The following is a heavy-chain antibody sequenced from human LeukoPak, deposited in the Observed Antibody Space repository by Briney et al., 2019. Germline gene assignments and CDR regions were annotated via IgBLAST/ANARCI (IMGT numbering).Heavy chain of an antibody. V-gene: IGHV3-7*01. CDR3: ASSSSSYIFDY. Sequence: GGSLRLSCAASGITLSGYWMSWVRQAPGKGLEWVANIKQDGGEKNYVDSVKGRFTISRDNAKNSLYLQMNSLRAEDTAVYYCASSSSSYIFDYWGQGTLVTVSS. J-gene: IGHJ4*02. CDR2: IKQDGGEK. CDR1: GITLSGYW. D-gene: IGHD2-2*02.